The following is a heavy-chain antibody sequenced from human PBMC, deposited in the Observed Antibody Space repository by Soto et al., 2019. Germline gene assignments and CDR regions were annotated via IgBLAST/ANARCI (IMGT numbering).Heavy chain of an antibody. CDR3: AKNLPRTGRFDY. CDR1: CASITSTTYF. V-gene: IGHV4-39*01. Sequence: SETLCLTCSLSCASITSTTYFWAWIRQPPGKGLEWVGSIYCSGKTHYNPSLKSRTTISVDRSRNQFSLQVSSVTAADTAVYYCAKNLPRTGRFDYWGQGTVVTVSS. CDR2: IYCSGKT. J-gene: IGHJ4*02.